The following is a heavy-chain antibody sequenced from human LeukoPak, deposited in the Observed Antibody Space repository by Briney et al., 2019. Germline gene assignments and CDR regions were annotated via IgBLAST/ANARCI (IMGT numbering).Heavy chain of an antibody. CDR2: INHSGST. CDR3: ARGRLDSSGYYSYYFDY. D-gene: IGHD3-22*01. Sequence: SETLSLTCAVYGGSFSGYYWIWIRQPPGKGLEWVGEINHSGSTNYNPSLKSRVTISVDTSKNQFSLKLSSVTAADTAVYYCARGRLDSSGYYSYYFDYWGQGTLVTVSS. V-gene: IGHV4-34*01. CDR1: GGSFSGYY. J-gene: IGHJ4*02.